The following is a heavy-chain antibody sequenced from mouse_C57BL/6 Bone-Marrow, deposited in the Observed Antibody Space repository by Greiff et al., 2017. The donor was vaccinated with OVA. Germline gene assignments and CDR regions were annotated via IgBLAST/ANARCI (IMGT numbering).Heavy chain of an antibody. CDR1: GYTFTDYY. CDR2: LYPGSGNT. Sequence: VQLKQSGPELVKPGASVKISCKASGYTFTDYYINWVKQRPGQGLEWIGWLYPGSGNTKYNEKFKGKATLTVDTSSSTAYMQLSSLTSEDSAVYFCARREGFDYWGQGTTLTVSS. CDR3: ARREGFDY. J-gene: IGHJ2*01. V-gene: IGHV1-84*01.